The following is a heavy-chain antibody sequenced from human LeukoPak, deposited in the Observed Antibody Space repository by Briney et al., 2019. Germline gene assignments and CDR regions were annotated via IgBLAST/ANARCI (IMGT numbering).Heavy chain of an antibody. Sequence: SETLSLTCAASGGSFSDYYWTWIRQPPGKGLEWIGEINHSGNTNYNPYLKNRLTISVDMSKNQLSLRLSSVTGADTAVYYCARVGRSAFDYWGQGTLVTVSS. CDR3: ARVGRSAFDY. D-gene: IGHD1-26*01. CDR1: GGSFSDYY. V-gene: IGHV4-34*01. J-gene: IGHJ4*02. CDR2: INHSGNT.